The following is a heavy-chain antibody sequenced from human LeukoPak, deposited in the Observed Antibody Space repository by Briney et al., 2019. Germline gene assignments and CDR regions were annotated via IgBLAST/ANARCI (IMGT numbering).Heavy chain of an antibody. CDR1: GFTFRNYA. J-gene: IGHJ6*03. Sequence: AGGSLRLSCEASGFTFRNYAMNWVRQSPGKGLEYVSGISDSGQSPYYAASVRGRFTISRDNSNNTLYLQMNSLRAEDTAVYYCARVGWDIVVVPAAISPGGPYYYYYYMDVWGKGTTVTVSS. CDR3: ARVGWDIVVVPAAISPGGPYYYYYYMDV. D-gene: IGHD2-2*02. V-gene: IGHV3-23*01. CDR2: ISDSGQSP.